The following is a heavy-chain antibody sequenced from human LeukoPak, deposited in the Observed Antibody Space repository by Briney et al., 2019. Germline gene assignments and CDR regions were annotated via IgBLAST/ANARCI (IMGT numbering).Heavy chain of an antibody. Sequence: GGSLRLSCAASGFILSNHGMNWVRQPPGKGLEWVSGVSPNGETAYYADSVKGRFTISRDNSKNTVYLQVSSLRAEDTAVYYCAKDLGWIQFGYWGQGTLVTVSS. J-gene: IGHJ4*02. CDR1: GFILSNHG. CDR2: VSPNGETA. V-gene: IGHV3-23*01. D-gene: IGHD5-18*01. CDR3: AKDLGWIQFGY.